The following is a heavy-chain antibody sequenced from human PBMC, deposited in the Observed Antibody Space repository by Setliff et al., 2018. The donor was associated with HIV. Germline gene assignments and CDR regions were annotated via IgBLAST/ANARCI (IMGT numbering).Heavy chain of an antibody. Sequence: SETLSLTCTVYGASTSNSNSYWGWIRQPPGQGPEWIGSVYYTGSTYYSLSLNSRVTISVDTSKNQFSLKLTSVTAADTAVYYCARSRGPWDSSHEPGSSWFDYWGQGTLVTVSS. D-gene: IGHD6-13*01. CDR2: VYYTGST. V-gene: IGHV4-39*07. CDR3: ARSRGPWDSSHEPGSSWFDY. J-gene: IGHJ4*02. CDR1: GASTSNSNSY.